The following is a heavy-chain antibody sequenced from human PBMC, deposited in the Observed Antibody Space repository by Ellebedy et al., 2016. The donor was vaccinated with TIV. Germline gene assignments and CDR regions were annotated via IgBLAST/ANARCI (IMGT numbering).Heavy chain of an antibody. CDR1: GFTFSSYG. D-gene: IGHD3-10*01. J-gene: IGHJ6*02. CDR3: ARAYRGRGGPMDV. Sequence: GESLKISCAASGFTFSSYGMHWVRQAPGKGLEWVAVISYDGSNKYYADSVKGRFTISRDNSKNTLYLQTNSLRAEDTAVYYCARAYRGRGGPMDVWGQGTTVTVSS. V-gene: IGHV3-30*03. CDR2: ISYDGSNK.